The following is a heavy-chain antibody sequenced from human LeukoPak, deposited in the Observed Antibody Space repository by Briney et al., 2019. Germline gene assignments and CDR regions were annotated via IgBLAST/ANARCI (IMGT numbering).Heavy chain of an antibody. J-gene: IGHJ1*01. V-gene: IGHV4-61*02. CDR3: ARDSSSPRVKYFQH. CDR2: IFTSGST. D-gene: IGHD6-6*01. Sequence: PSETLSLTCTVSGGSIRTGSYYWSWIRQPAGKELQWIGRIFTSGSTNYNPSLKSRVTISVDTSKNQFSLRLSSVTAADTAVCYCARDSSSPRVKYFQHWGQGTLVTVSS. CDR1: GGSIRTGSYY.